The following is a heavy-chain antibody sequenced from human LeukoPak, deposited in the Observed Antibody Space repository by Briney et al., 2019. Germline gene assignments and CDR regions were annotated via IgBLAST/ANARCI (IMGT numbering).Heavy chain of an antibody. CDR3: ARASRDVYNQNFDH. D-gene: IGHD5-24*01. Sequence: GESLKISCKGLGYSFSSYWNAWVRQRPGKGLECMGIIYPGGSETRYDPSFQGQVTISADSSTSTAYLQWSSLRASDTAMYYCARASRDVYNQNFDHWGQGTLVTVSS. CDR2: IYPGGSET. CDR1: GYSFSSYW. V-gene: IGHV5-51*01. J-gene: IGHJ4*02.